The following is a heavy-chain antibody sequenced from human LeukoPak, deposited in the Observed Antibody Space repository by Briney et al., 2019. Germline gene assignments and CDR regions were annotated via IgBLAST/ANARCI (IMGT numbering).Heavy chain of an antibody. D-gene: IGHD2-2*01. Sequence: PSETLSLTCTVYGGSISSYYWSWIRQPPGKGLEWIGYIYYSGTTNYNPSLKSRVTISVDTSKNQFSLKLSSVTAADTAVYYCARVQVVPAATQHFDYWGQGTLVTVSS. V-gene: IGHV4-59*01. J-gene: IGHJ4*02. CDR3: ARVQVVPAATQHFDY. CDR1: GGSISSYY. CDR2: IYYSGTT.